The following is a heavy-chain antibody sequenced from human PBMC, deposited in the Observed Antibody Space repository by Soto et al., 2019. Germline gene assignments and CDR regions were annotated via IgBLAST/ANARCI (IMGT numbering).Heavy chain of an antibody. CDR2: IYYSGST. J-gene: IGHJ4*02. V-gene: IGHV4-30-4*01. CDR3: ARGAQYSYGYDYFDY. Sequence: PSETLSLTCTVSGGSISSGDYYWSWIRQPPGKGLEWIGYIYYSGSTYYNPSPKSRVTISVDTSKNQFSLKLSSVTAADTAVYYCARGAQYSYGYDYFDYWGQGTLVTVSS. CDR1: GGSISSGDYY. D-gene: IGHD5-18*01.